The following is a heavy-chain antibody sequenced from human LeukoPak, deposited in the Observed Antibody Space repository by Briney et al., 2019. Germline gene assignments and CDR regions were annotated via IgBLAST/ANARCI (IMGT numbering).Heavy chain of an antibody. Sequence: ASVKVSCKASGYIFTFSGISWVRQAPGQGLEWMGWISSYNGNTTYKETLQDRVTMTRDTSTSTAYMELRSLRSDDTAVYYCARGGDYVWGSYRYSIGNFDYWGQGTLVTVSS. CDR1: GYIFTFSG. CDR3: ARGGDYVWGSYRYSIGNFDY. V-gene: IGHV1-18*01. CDR2: ISSYNGNT. D-gene: IGHD3-16*02. J-gene: IGHJ4*02.